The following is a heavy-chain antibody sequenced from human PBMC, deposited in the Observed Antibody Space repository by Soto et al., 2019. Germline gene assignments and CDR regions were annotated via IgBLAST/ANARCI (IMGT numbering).Heavy chain of an antibody. J-gene: IGHJ4*02. CDR2: IIPTFGTP. CDR3: ASDRTGHNVHF. Sequence: QVQLVQSGTVVQRRGSSVKVSCQASGGTFSSHGMAWVRQAPGQGLEWMGGIIPTFGTPTYAPKFQGRGTITADKATKTACIELRSLTSEDTGVAYCASDRTGHNVHFWGSGTRITVSS. D-gene: IGHD3-10*02. CDR1: GGTFSSHG. V-gene: IGHV1-69*06.